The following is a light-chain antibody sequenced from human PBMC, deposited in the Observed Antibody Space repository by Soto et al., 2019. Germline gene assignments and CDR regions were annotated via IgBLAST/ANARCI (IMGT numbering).Light chain of an antibody. CDR1: QSLSNNF. J-gene: IGKJ4*01. CDR3: QQYATSPLT. V-gene: IGKV3-20*01. CDR2: GAS. Sequence: DIVLTQSPGTLSLSPGERAALSCGASQSLSNNFLAWYQQKPGQAPRLLISGASSRATGIPDRFSGSGSGTDFTLTITRVEPEDFAVYYCQQYATSPLTFGGGTK.